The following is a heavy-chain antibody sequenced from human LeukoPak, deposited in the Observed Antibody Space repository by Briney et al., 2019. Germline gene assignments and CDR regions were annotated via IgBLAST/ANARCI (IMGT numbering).Heavy chain of an antibody. CDR3: ARLGAVVGATFTLRAAFDI. Sequence: GESLKISCKGSGYSFTTHWIGWVRQMPGKGLEWMGIIYPDDSNTRYSPSFQGQVTISADKSISTAYLQWSSLKASDTAMYYCARLGAVVGATFTLRAAFDIWGQGTMVTVSS. CDR1: GYSFTTHW. J-gene: IGHJ3*02. D-gene: IGHD1-26*01. V-gene: IGHV5-51*01. CDR2: IYPDDSNT.